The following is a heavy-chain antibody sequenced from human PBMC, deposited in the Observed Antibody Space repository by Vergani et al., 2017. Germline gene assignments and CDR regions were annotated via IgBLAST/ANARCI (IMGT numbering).Heavy chain of an antibody. CDR1: GGSFSGYY. J-gene: IGHJ5*02. CDR3: ARGITGPLGYCSGGSCYGRRFDP. V-gene: IGHV4-34*01. CDR2: INHSGST. D-gene: IGHD2-15*01. Sequence: QLQLQQWGAGLLKPSETLSLTCAVYGGSFSGYYWSWIRQPPGKGLEWIGEINHSGSTNYNPSLKSRVTISVDTSKNQFSLKLSSVTAADTAVYYCARGITGPLGYCSGGSCYGRRFDPWGQGTLVTVSS.